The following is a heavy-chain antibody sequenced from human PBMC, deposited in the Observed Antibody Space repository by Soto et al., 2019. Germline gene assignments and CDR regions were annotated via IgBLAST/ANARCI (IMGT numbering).Heavy chain of an antibody. CDR2: TSHSGNT. CDR1: GGSVSSGGFS. D-gene: IGHD2-21*02. V-gene: IGHV4-30-2*01. J-gene: IGHJ4*02. Sequence: QLQLQESGSGLVKPSQTLSLTCVVSGGSVSSGGFSWNWFRQPPGKVLEWIGYTSHSGNTYYNPSLKRRVSISMDRSKNQFSLRLSSLTAADTAVYYCARGWLEPLTVDSWGQGTLVTVS. CDR3: ARGWLEPLTVDS.